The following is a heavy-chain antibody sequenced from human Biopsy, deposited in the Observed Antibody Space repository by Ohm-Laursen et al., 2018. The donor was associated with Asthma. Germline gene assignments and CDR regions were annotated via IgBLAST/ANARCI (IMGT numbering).Heavy chain of an antibody. J-gene: IGHJ4*02. V-gene: IGHV3-30*03. CDR2: ILYDGSNV. Sequence: SLRLSCSASGFTFSSYGMHWVRQAPGKGLEWVARILYDGSNVKYADSVKGRFTISRDNSKSTLYLQMNNLRREDTAVYYCARDPVAIVLGAVDCWGQGALVTVSS. CDR1: GFTFSSYG. D-gene: IGHD2/OR15-2a*01. CDR3: ARDPVAIVLGAVDC.